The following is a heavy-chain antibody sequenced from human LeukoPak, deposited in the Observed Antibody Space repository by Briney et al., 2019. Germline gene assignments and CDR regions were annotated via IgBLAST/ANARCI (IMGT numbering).Heavy chain of an antibody. J-gene: IGHJ6*03. D-gene: IGHD3-10*01. V-gene: IGHV1-2*02. CDR2: INPNSGGT. CDR1: GYTFTGYY. Sequence: EASVKVSCKASGYTFTGYYMHWVRQAPGQGLEWMGWINPNSGGTNYAQKFQGRVTMTRDTSISTAYMELSRLRSDDTAVYYCARDLEGSGSYFPYYYDYYMDVWGKGTTVTISS. CDR3: ARDLEGSGSYFPYYYDYYMDV.